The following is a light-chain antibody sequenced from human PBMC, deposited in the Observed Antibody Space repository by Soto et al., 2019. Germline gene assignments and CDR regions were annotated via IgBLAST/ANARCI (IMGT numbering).Light chain of an antibody. CDR3: QQYNNWPPWT. Sequence: EIVMTQSPATLSVSPGERATLSCRASQSVSSNLAWSQQKPGQAPRLLIHGASTRATGIPARFSGSGSGTEFTLTISSLQSEDFAVYYCQQYNNWPPWTFGQGTKVDIK. J-gene: IGKJ1*01. CDR2: GAS. V-gene: IGKV3-15*01. CDR1: QSVSSN.